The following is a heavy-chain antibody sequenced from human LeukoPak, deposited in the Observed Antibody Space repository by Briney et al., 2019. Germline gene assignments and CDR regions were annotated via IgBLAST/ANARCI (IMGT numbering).Heavy chain of an antibody. CDR2: IRSKAYGGTT. V-gene: IGHV3-49*03. J-gene: IGHJ6*03. CDR1: GFTFGDYA. D-gene: IGHD2-2*01. Sequence: GGSLRLSCTASGFTFGDYAMSWFRQAPGKGLERVGFIRSKAYGGTTEYAASVKGRFTISRDDSKSIAYLQMNSLKTEDTAVYYCTRDREVGRYYYYYYYMDVWGKGTTVTVSS. CDR3: TRDREVGRYYYYYYYMDV.